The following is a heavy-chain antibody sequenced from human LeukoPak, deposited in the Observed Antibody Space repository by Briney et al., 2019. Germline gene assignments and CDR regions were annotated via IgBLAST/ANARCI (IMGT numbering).Heavy chain of an antibody. CDR2: IFYGGKT. D-gene: IGHD2-2*03. V-gene: IGHV4-39*02. Sequence: PSETLSLNCTVSNGSMTSDSYYWAWVRQPPGKGLERIGTIFYGGKTYYSASLKSRVTVSLDTSKKNFSLRLSSVTAADTAVYYCARLWIVATWFDAWGQGALVTVSS. J-gene: IGHJ5*02. CDR3: ARLWIVATWFDA. CDR1: NGSMTSDSYY.